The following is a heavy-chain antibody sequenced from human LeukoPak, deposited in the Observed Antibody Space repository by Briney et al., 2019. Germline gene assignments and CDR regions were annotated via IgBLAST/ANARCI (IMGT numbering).Heavy chain of an antibody. CDR2: IRYDGSNK. CDR1: GFTFNTYG. Sequence: GGSLRLSCAASGFTFNTYGMHWVRQAPGKGPEWVAFIRYDGSNKYYADSVKGRFTISRDNSKNTLYLQMDSLRAEDTAVYYCAKDGGYYSGYFDYWGQGTLVAVSS. CDR3: AKDGGYYSGYFDY. J-gene: IGHJ4*02. V-gene: IGHV3-30*02. D-gene: IGHD3-22*01.